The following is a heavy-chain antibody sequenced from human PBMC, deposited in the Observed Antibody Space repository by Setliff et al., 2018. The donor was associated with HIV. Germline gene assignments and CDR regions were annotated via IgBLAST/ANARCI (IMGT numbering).Heavy chain of an antibody. CDR1: GDSITNDY. Sequence: SETLSLTCTVSGDSITNDYWTWIRQPPGKGLEWVGYIYNGGITSYNPSLKSRVTISADASKNQFSLKLKSVTAADTAVYYCARDVGSSAWPFDHWGQGTLVTVSS. V-gene: IGHV4-4*09. CDR2: IYNGGIT. D-gene: IGHD6-25*01. CDR3: ARDVGSSAWPFDH. J-gene: IGHJ4*02.